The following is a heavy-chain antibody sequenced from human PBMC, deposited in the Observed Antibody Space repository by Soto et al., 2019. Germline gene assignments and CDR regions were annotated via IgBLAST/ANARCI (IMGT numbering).Heavy chain of an antibody. CDR2: INPKSGGT. CDR3: ARDLAKGGGSAGFDY. CDR1: GYTFTVYY. Sequence: QVPLVQSGAEVKKPGASVNVSCKASGYTFTVYYMHWVRQAPGQGLEWMGWINPKSGGTMYPQKLQGRVTMAWDTSIRTAYMALTRLRSDDTAVYYCARDLAKGGGSAGFDYWGQGTLVTVSS. J-gene: IGHJ4*02. V-gene: IGHV1-2*02. D-gene: IGHD1-26*01.